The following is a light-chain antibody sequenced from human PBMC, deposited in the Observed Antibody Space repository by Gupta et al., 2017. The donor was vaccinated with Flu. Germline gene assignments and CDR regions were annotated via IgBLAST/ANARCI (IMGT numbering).Light chain of an antibody. Sequence: PGTLSLSPGERATLSCRASQSVSSSYLAWYQQKPGQAPRLLIYGASSRATGIPDRFSGSGSGTDFTLTISRLEPEDFAVYYCQQYGSSYTFGQGTKLEIK. J-gene: IGKJ2*01. CDR2: GAS. V-gene: IGKV3-20*01. CDR1: QSVSSSY. CDR3: QQYGSSYT.